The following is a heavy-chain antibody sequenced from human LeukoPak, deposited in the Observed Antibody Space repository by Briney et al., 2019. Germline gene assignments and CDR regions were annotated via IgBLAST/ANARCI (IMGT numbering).Heavy chain of an antibody. CDR2: IYPGDSDT. V-gene: IGHV5-51*01. CDR1: GYNFTSYW. Sequence: GESLKISCKGSGYNFTSYWIGWVRQMPGKGLEWMGIIYPGDSDTRYSPSFQGQVTISADKSISTAYLQWSSLKASDTAIYYCAKETGGRSGSYYNPFDYWGQGTLVTVSS. J-gene: IGHJ4*02. CDR3: AKETGGRSGSYYNPFDY. D-gene: IGHD3-10*01.